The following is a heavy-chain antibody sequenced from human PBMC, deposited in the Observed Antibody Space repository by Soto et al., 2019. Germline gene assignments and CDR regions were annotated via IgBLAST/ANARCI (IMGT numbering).Heavy chain of an antibody. CDR2: IYFSGST. D-gene: IGHD5-12*01. V-gene: IGHV4-31*01. Sequence: QVQLQESGPGLVKPSQTLSLTCTVSGASTSSGSYYWSWIRQLPGKGLEWMGYIYFSGSTYYNPSLESQITISVDTSKNQFSLKLSSVTAADTAVYYCARWATGVATLDYWGQGTLVTVSS. CDR1: GASTSSGSYY. J-gene: IGHJ4*02. CDR3: ARWATGVATLDY.